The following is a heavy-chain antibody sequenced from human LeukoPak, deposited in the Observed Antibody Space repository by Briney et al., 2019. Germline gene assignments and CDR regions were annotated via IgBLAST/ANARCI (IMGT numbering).Heavy chain of an antibody. CDR1: GFTFRIYG. CDR3: VKVAKYYYGSETYYFFEH. V-gene: IGHV3-7*01. D-gene: IGHD3-10*01. J-gene: IGHJ4*02. CDR2: INQDGTEI. Sequence: GGSLRLSCAASGFTFRIYGMNWVRQLPGKGLEWVANINQDGTEIYYVDSVKGRFTISRDNAKNSLDLQMNSLRVEDTGIYYCVKVAKYYYGSETYYFFEHWGQGTPVTASS.